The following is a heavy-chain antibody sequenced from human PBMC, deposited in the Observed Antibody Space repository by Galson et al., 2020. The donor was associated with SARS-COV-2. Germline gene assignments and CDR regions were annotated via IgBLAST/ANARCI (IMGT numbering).Heavy chain of an antibody. V-gene: IGHV3-64*01. Sequence: GGSLRPSCAPSGFTFSSSAMNWVRQAPGKGMEYVSAISSDGGSTYYAKSVKGRFTISRDNSKNTLYLQMGSLRAEDMAVYYCARAQGGYYTIYYCMDVGGQGTTVTGSS. CDR2: ISSDGGST. CDR3: ARAQGGYYTIYYCMDV. J-gene: IGHJ6*02. CDR1: GFTFSSSA. D-gene: IGHD3-22*01.